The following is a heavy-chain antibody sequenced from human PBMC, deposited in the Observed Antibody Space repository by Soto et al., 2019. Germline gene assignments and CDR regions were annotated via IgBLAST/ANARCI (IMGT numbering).Heavy chain of an antibody. CDR2: INHSGST. D-gene: IGHD6-13*01. V-gene: IGHV4-34*01. CDR3: ARARSIYSSSLDY. CDR1: GGSFSGYY. Sequence: QVQLQQWGAGLLKPSETLSLTCAVYGGSFSGYYWSWIRQPPGKGLEWIGEINHSGSTNYNPSLTSRVTRSVDTSNNQFSLKLSSVTAADTAVYYCARARSIYSSSLDYSGQGTLVTVSS. J-gene: IGHJ4*02.